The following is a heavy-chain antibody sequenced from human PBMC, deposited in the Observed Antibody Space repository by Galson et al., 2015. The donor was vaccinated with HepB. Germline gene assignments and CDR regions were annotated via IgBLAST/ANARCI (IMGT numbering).Heavy chain of an antibody. V-gene: IGHV3-7*03. D-gene: IGHD6-19*01. Sequence: SLRLSCAASGFTFSRYWMSWVRQAPGKGLEWVANIKQDGREQYYVDSVKGRFTISRDNAKNSLYLQMSSLRAEDTAVYYCARDFIAVGRGPEYWGQGALVTVSS. CDR1: GFTFSRYW. J-gene: IGHJ4*02. CDR3: ARDFIAVGRGPEY. CDR2: IKQDGREQ.